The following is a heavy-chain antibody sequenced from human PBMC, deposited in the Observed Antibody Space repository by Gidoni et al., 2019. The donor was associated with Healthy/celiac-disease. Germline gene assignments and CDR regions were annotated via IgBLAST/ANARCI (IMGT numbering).Heavy chain of an antibody. D-gene: IGHD6-6*01. V-gene: IGHV3-23*01. J-gene: IGHJ1*01. Sequence: EVQLLESGGGLVQPGGSMRLSCAATGFTFSSYAMSWVRRAPGKGLEWFSAISGSGGIPYSAASLKGRFTISRDNSKNTLYLQMNSLRAEDTAVYYCAKSAARYFQHWGQGTLVTVSS. CDR3: AKSAARYFQH. CDR2: ISGSGGIP. CDR1: GFTFSSYA.